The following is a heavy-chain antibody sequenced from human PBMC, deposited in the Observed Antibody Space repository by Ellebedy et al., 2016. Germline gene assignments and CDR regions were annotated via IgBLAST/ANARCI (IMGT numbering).Heavy chain of an antibody. CDR2: IKQDGSEK. V-gene: IGHV3-7*01. CDR3: ASETSYDFWSGHSPVDY. D-gene: IGHD3-3*01. J-gene: IGHJ4*03. CDR1: GFTFSTYW. Sequence: GGSLRLSXAASGFTFSTYWMSWVRQAPGKGLEWVANIKQDGSEKYYVDSVTGRFTISRDNAKNSLYLQMNSVRVEDTAVYYCASETSYDFWSGHSPVDYWGQGALVTVSS.